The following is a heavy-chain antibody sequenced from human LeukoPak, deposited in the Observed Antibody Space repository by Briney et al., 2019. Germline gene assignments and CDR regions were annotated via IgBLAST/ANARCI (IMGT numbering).Heavy chain of an antibody. J-gene: IGHJ4*02. CDR1: GFTFSNYW. CDR2: IKQDGSEK. Sequence: GGSLRLSCAASGFTFSNYWMSWVRQAPGKGLEWVANIKQDGSEKYYVDSVKGRFTISRDNAKNSLYLQMNSLRAEDTAVYYCAKDLDYGDYVGYWGQGTLVTVSS. V-gene: IGHV3-7*01. D-gene: IGHD4-17*01. CDR3: AKDLDYGDYVGY.